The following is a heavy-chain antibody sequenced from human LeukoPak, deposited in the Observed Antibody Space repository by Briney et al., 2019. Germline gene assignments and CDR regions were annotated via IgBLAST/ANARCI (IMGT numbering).Heavy chain of an antibody. J-gene: IGHJ4*02. CDR1: GYTLTELS. V-gene: IGHV1-24*01. CDR2: FDPEDGET. Sequence: VASVKVSCKVSGYTLTELSMHWVRQAPGKGLEWMGGFDPEDGETIYAQKFQGRVTMTEDTSTDTAYMELSSLRSEDTAVYYCATDLKFWPYSSSWGQGTLVTVSS. D-gene: IGHD6-13*01. CDR3: ATDLKFWPYSSS.